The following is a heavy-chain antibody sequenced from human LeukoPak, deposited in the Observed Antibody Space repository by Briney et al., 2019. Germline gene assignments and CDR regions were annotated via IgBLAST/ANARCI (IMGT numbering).Heavy chain of an antibody. D-gene: IGHD1-26*01. CDR1: GFSFRRYD. V-gene: IGHV3-30*04. Sequence: GTSLRLSRAASGFSFRRYDMHWVRQAPGKGLEWVAATSYDGTSELYADFVKGRFSISRDNSRNTLSLQMDTLRPEDTAIYYCARAKGLAGSYLDNWFDPWGQGTRVIVSS. CDR3: ARAKGLAGSYLDNWFDP. J-gene: IGHJ5*02. CDR2: TSYDGTSE.